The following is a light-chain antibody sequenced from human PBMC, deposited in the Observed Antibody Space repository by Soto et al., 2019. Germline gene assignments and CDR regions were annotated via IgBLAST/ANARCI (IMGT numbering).Light chain of an antibody. CDR3: QQYNSYWT. J-gene: IGKJ1*01. Sequence: DIQLTQAPSFLSASAGDRVSITCRASQAISSYLAWYQQKPGRAPKLLIYAASTLQSGVPSRFSGSGSGTEFTLTLSSLQPDDFATYYCQQYNSYWTFGQGTK. CDR1: QAISSY. CDR2: AAS. V-gene: IGKV1-9*01.